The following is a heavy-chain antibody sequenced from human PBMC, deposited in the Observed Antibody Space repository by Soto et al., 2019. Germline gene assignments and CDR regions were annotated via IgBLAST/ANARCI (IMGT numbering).Heavy chain of an antibody. CDR2: ISGSGGST. D-gene: IGHD3-10*01. Sequence: EVQLLESGGGLVQPGGSLRLSCAASGFTFSSYAMSWVRQAPGKGLEWVSAISGSGGSTYYADSVKGRFTISRDNSNNTLYLQMNSLRAEDTAVYYCAKSLKGGSGSYYPSRFDYWGQGTLVTVSS. CDR1: GFTFSSYA. J-gene: IGHJ4*02. V-gene: IGHV3-23*01. CDR3: AKSLKGGSGSYYPSRFDY.